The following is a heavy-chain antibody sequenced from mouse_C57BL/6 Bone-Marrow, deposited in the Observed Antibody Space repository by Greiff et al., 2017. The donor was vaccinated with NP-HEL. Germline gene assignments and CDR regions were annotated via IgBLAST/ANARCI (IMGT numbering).Heavy chain of an antibody. Sequence: VKLQESGPGLVQPSQSLSITCTVSGFPLTSSGVHWVRQSPGKGLEWPGVLWSGGSTDYNAAFISRLSISKDNAKSQVFIKMNSLQADDTAIYYCARKDYGGFDYWGKGTTLTVSS. CDR2: LWSGGST. CDR1: GFPLTSSG. V-gene: IGHV2-2*01. D-gene: IGHD1-1*01. CDR3: ARKDYGGFDY. J-gene: IGHJ2*01.